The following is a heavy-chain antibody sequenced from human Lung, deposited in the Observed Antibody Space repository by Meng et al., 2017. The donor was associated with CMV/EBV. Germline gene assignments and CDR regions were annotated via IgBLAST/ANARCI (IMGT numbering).Heavy chain of an antibody. V-gene: IGHV4-59*01. Sequence: SXTXSLXCTVSGGSINSYYWSWIRQPPGKGLEWIGYIYYSGSTNYNPSLKSRVTISVDTSKNQFSLKLSSVTAADTAVYYCASSGYSYGYGYYGMDVLGQGXTVTVSS. CDR3: ASSGYSYGYGYYGMDV. D-gene: IGHD5-18*01. CDR2: IYYSGST. CDR1: GGSINSYY. J-gene: IGHJ6*02.